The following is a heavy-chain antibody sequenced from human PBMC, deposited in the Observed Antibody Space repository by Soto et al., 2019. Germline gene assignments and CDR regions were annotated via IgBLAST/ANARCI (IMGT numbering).Heavy chain of an antibody. CDR2: INAGNGNT. CDR1: GYTLTNYA. CDR3: ASSFTVPAAIDY. Sequence: SVKVSCKASGYTLTNYAMHWLRQAPGQRLEWMGWINAGNGNTKYSQKFQGRVTITRDTSASTAYMELSSLRSEDTAVYYCASSFTVPAAIDYWGQGTLVTVSS. V-gene: IGHV1-3*01. D-gene: IGHD2-2*02. J-gene: IGHJ4*02.